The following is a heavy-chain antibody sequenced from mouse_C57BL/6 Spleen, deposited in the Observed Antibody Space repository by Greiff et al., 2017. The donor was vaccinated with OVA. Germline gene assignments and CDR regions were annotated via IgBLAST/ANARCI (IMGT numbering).Heavy chain of an antibody. V-gene: IGHV1-64*01. CDR2: IHPNSGST. J-gene: IGHJ4*01. Sequence: QVQLKQPGAELVKPGASVKLSCKASGYTFTSYWMHWVKQRPGQGLEWIGMIHPNSGSTNYNEKFKSKATLTVDKSSSTAYMQLSSLTSEDSAVYYCAREEELLWDYGSGYAMDYWGQGTSVTVSS. CDR1: GYTFTSYW. D-gene: IGHD1-2*01. CDR3: AREEELLWDYGSGYAMDY.